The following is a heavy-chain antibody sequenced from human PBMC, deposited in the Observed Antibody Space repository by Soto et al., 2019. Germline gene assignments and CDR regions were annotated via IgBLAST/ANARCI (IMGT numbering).Heavy chain of an antibody. J-gene: IGHJ4*02. V-gene: IGHV1-69*12. D-gene: IGHD3-16*01. CDR2: IIPIFGTA. CDR1: GGTFSSYA. Sequence: QVQLVQSGAEVKKPGSSVKVSCKASGGTFSSYAISWVRQAPGQGLEWMGGIIPIFGTANYAQKFQGGVTIPAAQSTSTACMELSSLRSEDTAVYYCARGREGEPTDYWGQGTLVTVSS. CDR3: ARGREGEPTDY.